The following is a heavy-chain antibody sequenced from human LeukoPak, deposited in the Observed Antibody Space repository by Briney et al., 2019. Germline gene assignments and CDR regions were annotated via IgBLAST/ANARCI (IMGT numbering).Heavy chain of an antibody. V-gene: IGHV4-39*01. J-gene: IGHJ4*02. D-gene: IGHD3-10*01. CDR3: ARSSMFRGVTVDY. Sequence: SETLSLTCTVSGGSINSSSYYWGWIRQPPGEALEWIGSIYHSGYTYCNPSLKSRVTKSVDTSKSQFSLKLSSVTAADTAVYYCARSSMFRGVTVDYWGQGTLVTVSS. CDR1: GGSINSSSYY. CDR2: IYHSGYT.